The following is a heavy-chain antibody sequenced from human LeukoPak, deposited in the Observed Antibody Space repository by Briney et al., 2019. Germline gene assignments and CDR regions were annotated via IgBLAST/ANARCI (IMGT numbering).Heavy chain of an antibody. Sequence: GGSLRLSCAASGFTFSNCAMSWVRQAPGKGLEWVSAISGSGGSTYYADSVKGRFTISRDNSKNTLYLQMNSLRAEATAVYYCARNRLSVTDYWGQGTLVTVSS. CDR1: GFTFSNCA. J-gene: IGHJ4*02. CDR3: ARNRLSVTDY. D-gene: IGHD2/OR15-2a*01. CDR2: ISGSGGST. V-gene: IGHV3-23*01.